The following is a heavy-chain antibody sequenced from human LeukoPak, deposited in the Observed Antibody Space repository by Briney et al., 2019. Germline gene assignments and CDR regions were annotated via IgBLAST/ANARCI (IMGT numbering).Heavy chain of an antibody. CDR3: NVRWGPNSDY. J-gene: IGHJ4*02. CDR2: ISNDGSTT. CDR1: GFTFSTFW. D-gene: IGHD7-27*01. V-gene: IGHV3-74*01. Sequence: GGSLRLSCAASGFTFSTFWMHWVRQTPGKGLVWVSRISNDGSTTHYADSVKGRFTISRDNAKNTLFLHMNSLRAEDTAVYYCNVRWGPNSDYWGQGTLVTVSS.